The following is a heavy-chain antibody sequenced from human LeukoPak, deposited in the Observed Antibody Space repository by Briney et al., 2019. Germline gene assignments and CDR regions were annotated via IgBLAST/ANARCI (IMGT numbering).Heavy chain of an antibody. Sequence: SETLSLTCTVSGGSISSNSYYWGWICQPPGKGLEWIGSIFYSGTTYHNPSLKSRVTISVDTSKNRFSLKLTSVTAADTAVYYCARDRGHYDSFDDWGQGTLVTVSS. J-gene: IGHJ4*02. CDR2: IFYSGTT. CDR1: GGSISSNSYY. D-gene: IGHD3-22*01. CDR3: ARDRGHYDSFDD. V-gene: IGHV4-39*02.